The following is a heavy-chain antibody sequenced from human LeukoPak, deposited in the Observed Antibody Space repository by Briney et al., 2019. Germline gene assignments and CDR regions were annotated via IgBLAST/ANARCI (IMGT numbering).Heavy chain of an antibody. CDR1: GFTFSTYA. Sequence: GGSLRLSCAASGFTFSTYAMSWVRQAPGKGLEWVSAISSGGDTRYYADSVKGRFTISRDNSKNTLYLQMNSLRAEDTAVYYCAKSTENHYYDSSGYYWGLGYWGQGTLVTVSS. CDR3: AKSTENHYYDSSGYYWGLGY. D-gene: IGHD3-22*01. V-gene: IGHV3-23*01. J-gene: IGHJ4*02. CDR2: ISSGGDTR.